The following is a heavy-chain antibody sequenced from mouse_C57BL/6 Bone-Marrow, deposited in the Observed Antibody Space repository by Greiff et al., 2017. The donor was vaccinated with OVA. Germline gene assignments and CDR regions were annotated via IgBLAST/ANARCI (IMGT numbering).Heavy chain of an antibody. Sequence: EVKLMESGGDLVKPGGSLKLSCAASGFTFSSYGMSWVRQTPDKRLEWVATISSGGSYTSYPDSVKGRFTISRDNAKNTLYLQMSRLKSEDTAMYYCARHVLLWSTWFAYWGQGTLVTVSA. J-gene: IGHJ3*01. CDR1: GFTFSSYG. D-gene: IGHD2-1*01. V-gene: IGHV5-6*01. CDR3: ARHVLLWSTWFAY. CDR2: ISSGGSYT.